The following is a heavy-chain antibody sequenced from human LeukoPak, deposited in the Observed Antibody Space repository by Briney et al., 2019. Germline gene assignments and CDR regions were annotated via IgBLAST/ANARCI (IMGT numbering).Heavy chain of an antibody. D-gene: IGHD3-16*02. CDR1: GSTFSSYA. Sequence: SVKVSCKASGSTFSSYAISWVRQAPGQGLEWMGGIIPIFGTANYAQKFQGRVTITADESTSTAYMELSSLGSEDTAVYYCARVKDYVWGSYRPYYFDYWGQGTLVTVSS. CDR2: IIPIFGTA. V-gene: IGHV1-69*13. CDR3: ARVKDYVWGSYRPYYFDY. J-gene: IGHJ4*02.